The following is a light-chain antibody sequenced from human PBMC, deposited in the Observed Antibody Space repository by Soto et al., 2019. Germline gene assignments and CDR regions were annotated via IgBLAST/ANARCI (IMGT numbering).Light chain of an antibody. CDR1: QSVSNN. CDR2: GAS. Sequence: EIVMTQSPATLSMSPVERATLSCRASQSVSNNFAWYQQKPGQAPRLLIYGASTRATGVPARFSGSGSETEFTLTISSLQSEDSAVYYCQQYHFWWTFGLGTKVDIK. V-gene: IGKV3-15*01. J-gene: IGKJ1*01. CDR3: QQYHFWWT.